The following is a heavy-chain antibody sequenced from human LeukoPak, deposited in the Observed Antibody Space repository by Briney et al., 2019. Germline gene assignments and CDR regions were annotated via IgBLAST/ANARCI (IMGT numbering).Heavy chain of an antibody. J-gene: IGHJ4*02. V-gene: IGHV4-61*02. Sequence: SETLSLTCTVSGGSTSSGSYYWSWIRQPAGKGLEWIGRIYTSGSTNYNPSLKSRVIISVDTSKSQFSLRLSSVTAADTAVYYCARGGGYDWGAFDSWGQGTLVTVSS. CDR2: IYTSGST. D-gene: IGHD5-12*01. CDR1: GGSTSSGSYY. CDR3: ARGGGYDWGAFDS.